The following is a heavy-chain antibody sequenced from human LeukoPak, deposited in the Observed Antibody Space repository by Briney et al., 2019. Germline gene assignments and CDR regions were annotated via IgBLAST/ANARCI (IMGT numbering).Heavy chain of an antibody. V-gene: IGHV3-53*01. D-gene: IGHD1-26*01. Sequence: GGSLRLSCAASGFTFSSYWMHWVRQAPGKGLEWVSLIYSGGSTDYADSVKGRFTISRDNSKNTLYLQMNSLRAEDTAVYYCARGGDIVGTSRSAFDIWGQGTMVTVSS. CDR3: ARGGDIVGTSRSAFDI. J-gene: IGHJ3*02. CDR2: IYSGGST. CDR1: GFTFSSYW.